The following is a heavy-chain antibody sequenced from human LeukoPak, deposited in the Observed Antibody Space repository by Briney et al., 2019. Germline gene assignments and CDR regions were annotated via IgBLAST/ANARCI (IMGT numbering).Heavy chain of an antibody. D-gene: IGHD2-15*01. CDR2: ISGSAGRT. CDR3: AKLSCSGGSCYPPFDY. CDR1: GFTFTTYA. J-gene: IGHJ4*02. V-gene: IGHV3-23*01. Sequence: PGGSLRLSCAASGFTFTTYAMSWVRQAPGKGLEWVSGISGSAGRTNYADSVKGRFTISRDNSKNTLYVQMNSLRAEDTAVYYCAKLSCSGGSCYPPFDYWGQGTLVTVSS.